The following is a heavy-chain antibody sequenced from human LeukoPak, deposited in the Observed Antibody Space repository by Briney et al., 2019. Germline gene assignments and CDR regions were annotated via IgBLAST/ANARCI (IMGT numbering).Heavy chain of an antibody. Sequence: SETLSLTCAVYGGSFSGYYWTWIRQTPEKGLEWIGELNPSGSTNYNPSLKSRVTISVDTSKNQFSLELSSVTAADTAVYYCARGRQDVTMIVVVMTAVSYYLDVWGKGTTVTVS. V-gene: IGHV4-34*01. CDR1: GGSFSGYY. J-gene: IGHJ6*03. CDR3: ARGRQDVTMIVVVMTAVSYYLDV. CDR2: LNPSGST. D-gene: IGHD3-22*01.